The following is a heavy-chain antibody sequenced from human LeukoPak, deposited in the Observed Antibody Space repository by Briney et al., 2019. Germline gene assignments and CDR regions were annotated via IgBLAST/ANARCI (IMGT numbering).Heavy chain of an antibody. CDR3: ANHLACGSTTCPSFDH. CDR2: SSSSSSYI. D-gene: IGHD2-2*01. J-gene: IGHJ4*02. V-gene: IGHV3-21*01. Sequence: PGGSLRLSCAASGFTFSSYSMNWVRQAPGKGLEWVSSSSSSSSYIYYADSVKGRFTISRDNAKNSLYLQMNNLRIDDTAVYYCANHLACGSTTCPSFDHWGQGTLVTVSS. CDR1: GFTFSSYS.